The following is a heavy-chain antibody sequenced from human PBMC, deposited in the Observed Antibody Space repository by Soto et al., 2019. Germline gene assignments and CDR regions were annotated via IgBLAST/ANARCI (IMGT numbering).Heavy chain of an antibody. J-gene: IGHJ6*02. CDR3: ARDQSSSYYYYGMDV. CDR2: IWYDGSNK. D-gene: IGHD6-6*01. CDR1: GFTFSSYG. V-gene: IGHV3-33*01. Sequence: PGGSLRLSCAASGFTFSSYGMHWVRQAPGKGLEWVAVIWYDGSNKYYADSVKGRFTISRDNSKNTLYLQMNSLRAEDTAVYYCARDQSSSYYYYGMDVWGQGTTVTVSS.